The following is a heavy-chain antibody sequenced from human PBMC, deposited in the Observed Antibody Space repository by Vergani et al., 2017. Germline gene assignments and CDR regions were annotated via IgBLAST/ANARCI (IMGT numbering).Heavy chain of an antibody. CDR3: ARDLAYYGSGSSNWFDP. D-gene: IGHD3-10*01. CDR1: GGSISSGSYY. V-gene: IGHV4-61*02. Sequence: QVQLQESGPGLVKPSQILSLICTVSGGSISSGSYYWSWIRQPAGKGLEWIGRIYTSGSTNYNPSLKSRVTISVDTSKNQFSLKLSSVTAADTAVYYCARDLAYYGSGSSNWFDPWGQGTLVTVSS. CDR2: IYTSGST. J-gene: IGHJ5*02.